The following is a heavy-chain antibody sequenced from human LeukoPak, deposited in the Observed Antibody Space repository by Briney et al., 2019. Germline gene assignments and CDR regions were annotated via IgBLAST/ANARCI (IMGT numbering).Heavy chain of an antibody. V-gene: IGHV3-48*04. D-gene: IGHD3-10*01. CDR1: GFTFSTYS. J-gene: IGHJ4*02. Sequence: PGGSLRLSCAASGFTFSTYSMNWVRQAPGKGLEWVSHISSSSRTIYYADSVKGRFTISRDNAKNSLYLQMNSLRAEDTAVYYCARGLRFGESYQPFDYWGQGTLVTVSS. CDR3: ARGLRFGESYQPFDY. CDR2: ISSSSRTI.